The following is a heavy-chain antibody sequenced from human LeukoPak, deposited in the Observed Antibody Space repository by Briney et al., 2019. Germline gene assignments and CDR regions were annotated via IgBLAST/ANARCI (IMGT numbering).Heavy chain of an antibody. V-gene: IGHV3-48*02. CDR2: ISSSSSTI. Sequence: GGSLRLSCAASGFTFSSYSMNWVRQAPGKGLEWVSYISSSSSTIYYADSVKGRFTISRDNAKNSLYLQMNSLRDEDTAVYYCARVSYSSGWSLFDYWGQGTLVTVSS. CDR3: ARVSYSSGWSLFDY. D-gene: IGHD6-19*01. J-gene: IGHJ4*02. CDR1: GFTFSSYS.